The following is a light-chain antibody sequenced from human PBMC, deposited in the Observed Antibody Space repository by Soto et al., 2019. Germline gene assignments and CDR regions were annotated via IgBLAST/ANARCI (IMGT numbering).Light chain of an antibody. CDR2: DTS. V-gene: IGKV1-33*01. CDR3: QQYADVPLT. Sequence: DIQMTQSPSSLSASVGDSVTITCKASQGISTYVNWYQQKAGKAPKILIYDTSNLEPGVPSRFSGSRSGTHFTFTITSLQPEDFATYYCQQYADVPLTFGGGTKVDIK. CDR1: QGISTY. J-gene: IGKJ4*01.